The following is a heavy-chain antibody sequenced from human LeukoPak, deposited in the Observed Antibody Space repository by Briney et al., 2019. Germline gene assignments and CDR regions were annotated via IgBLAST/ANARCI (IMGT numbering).Heavy chain of an antibody. V-gene: IGHV4-34*01. CDR1: GGSLSGYY. J-gene: IGHJ4*02. CDR2: INRGGIT. Sequence: SETLSLTCAVYGGSLSGYYWSWIRQSPGKGLEWIGEINRGGITKYNPSLKSRVTISLGTSKNQFSLKLSSVTAADTAVCYCGRTAYDFWSGTPLSYFDYWGQGTLVTVSS. CDR3: GRTAYDFWSGTPLSYFDY. D-gene: IGHD3-3*01.